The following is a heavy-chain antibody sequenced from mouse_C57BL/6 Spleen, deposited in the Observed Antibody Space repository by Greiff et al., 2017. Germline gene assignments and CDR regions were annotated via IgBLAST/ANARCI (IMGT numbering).Heavy chain of an antibody. J-gene: IGHJ3*01. CDR1: GFSLTSCG. CDR2: IWGVGST. Sequence: VKLMESGPGLVAPSQSLSITCTVSGFSLTSCGVDWVRQSPGKGLEWLGVIWGVGSTNYNSALKSRLSISKDNSKSQVFLKMNSLQTDDTAMYYCASEGSSYPFAYWGQGTLVTVSA. CDR3: ASEGSSYPFAY. D-gene: IGHD1-1*01. V-gene: IGHV2-6*01.